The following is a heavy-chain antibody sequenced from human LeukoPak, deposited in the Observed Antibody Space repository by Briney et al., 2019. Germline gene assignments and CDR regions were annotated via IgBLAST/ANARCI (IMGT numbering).Heavy chain of an antibody. Sequence: PGGSLRLSCAVSGFTFSSYRMNWVRQAPGKGLEWVSSISSSSSYIYYEDSVKGRFTISRDNAKNSLYLQMNSLRAEDTAVYYCARDLGATHYFDYWGQGTLVTVSS. CDR3: ARDLGATHYFDY. CDR1: GFTFSSYR. V-gene: IGHV3-21*01. D-gene: IGHD1-26*01. J-gene: IGHJ4*02. CDR2: ISSSSSYI.